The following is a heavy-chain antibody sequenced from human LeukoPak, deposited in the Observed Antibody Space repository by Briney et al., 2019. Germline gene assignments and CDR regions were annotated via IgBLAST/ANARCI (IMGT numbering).Heavy chain of an antibody. Sequence: SETLSLTCTASGGSVSSGSYYWSWIRQPPGKGLEWIGYIYYSGSTNYNPSLKSRVTISVDTSKNQFSLKLSSVTAADTAVYYCARGPLYYYDSSGYYYAPYYYYGMDVWGQGTTVTVSS. D-gene: IGHD3-22*01. CDR1: GGSVSSGSYY. J-gene: IGHJ6*02. V-gene: IGHV4-61*01. CDR2: IYYSGST. CDR3: ARGPLYYYDSSGYYYAPYYYYGMDV.